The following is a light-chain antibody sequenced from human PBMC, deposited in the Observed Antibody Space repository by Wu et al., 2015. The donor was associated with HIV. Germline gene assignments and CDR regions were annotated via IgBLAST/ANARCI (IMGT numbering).Light chain of an antibody. V-gene: IGKV1-33*01. CDR1: QDISNY. CDR3: QQYDIIPPVT. CDR2: DAS. Sequence: DIQMTQSPSSLSASVGDRVTITCQASQDISNYLNWYQQKPGKAPKLLIYDASTLETGVPSRFSGSGSGTDFAFTISSLHPEDIATYYCQQYDIIPPVTFGGGTKGGDQT. J-gene: IGKJ4*01.